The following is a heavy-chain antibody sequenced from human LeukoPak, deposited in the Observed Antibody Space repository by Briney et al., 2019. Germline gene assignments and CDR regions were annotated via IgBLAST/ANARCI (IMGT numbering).Heavy chain of an antibody. CDR2: ISSSGSTI. CDR3: ARESMVRGVCFDY. Sequence: GGSLRLSCAASGFTFSSYEMNWVRQAPGKGLEWVSYISSSGSTIYYADSVKGRFTISRDNAKNSLYLQMNSLRAEDTAVYYCARESMVRGVCFDYWGKGTLVTVSS. D-gene: IGHD3-10*01. V-gene: IGHV3-48*03. CDR1: GFTFSSYE. J-gene: IGHJ4*02.